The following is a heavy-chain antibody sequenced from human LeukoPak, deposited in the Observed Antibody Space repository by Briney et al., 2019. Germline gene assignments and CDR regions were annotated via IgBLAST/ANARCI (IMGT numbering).Heavy chain of an antibody. CDR3: ARRAWDAFDI. Sequence: GGSLRLSCAASGFAFSSYEMNWVRQAPGKGLEWVSYIRGSGSTIFYADSVKGRFTISRDNAKNSLYLQMNSLRAEDTAVYYCARRAWDAFDIWGQGTMVTVSS. CDR2: IRGSGSTI. CDR1: GFAFSSYE. V-gene: IGHV3-48*03. J-gene: IGHJ3*02.